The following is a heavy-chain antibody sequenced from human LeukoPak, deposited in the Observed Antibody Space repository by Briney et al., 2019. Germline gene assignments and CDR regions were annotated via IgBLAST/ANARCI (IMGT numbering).Heavy chain of an antibody. CDR3: ASLKAVTDAFDI. J-gene: IGHJ3*02. Sequence: PSETLSLTCTVSGGSISSYYWSWIRQPPGKGLEWIGYIYYSGSTNYNPSLKSRVTISVDTSKNQFSLKLSSVTAADTAVYYCASLKAVTDAFDIWGQGTMVTVSS. V-gene: IGHV4-59*08. CDR1: GGSISSYY. CDR2: IYYSGST. D-gene: IGHD4-23*01.